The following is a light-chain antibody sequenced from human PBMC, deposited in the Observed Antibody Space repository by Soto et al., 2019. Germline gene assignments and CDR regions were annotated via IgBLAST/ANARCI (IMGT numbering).Light chain of an antibody. V-gene: IGLV2-14*03. J-gene: IGLJ2*01. CDR3: TSWTTSTTMI. Sequence: ALTQPASVSGSPGQSITISCTGTSSDIGAYNFVSWYQQHPGKAPKLMLYDVNIRPSGVSNRFSGSKSGNTASLTISGLQAEYEADYYCTSWTTSTTMIFGGGTKLTVL. CDR1: SSDIGAYNF. CDR2: DVN.